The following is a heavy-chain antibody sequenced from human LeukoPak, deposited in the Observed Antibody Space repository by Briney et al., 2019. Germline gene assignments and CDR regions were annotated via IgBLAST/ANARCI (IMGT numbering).Heavy chain of an antibody. CDR1: GGSISSYY. Sequence: RSSETLSLTCTVSGGSISSYYWSWIRQPPGEGLEWIGYIYYSGSTNYNPSLKSRVTISVDTSKNQFSLKLSSVTAADTAVYYCARTELNSYGYSYYYGMDVWGQGTTVTVSS. CDR2: IYYSGST. J-gene: IGHJ6*02. CDR3: ARTELNSYGYSYYYGMDV. V-gene: IGHV4-59*01. D-gene: IGHD5-18*01.